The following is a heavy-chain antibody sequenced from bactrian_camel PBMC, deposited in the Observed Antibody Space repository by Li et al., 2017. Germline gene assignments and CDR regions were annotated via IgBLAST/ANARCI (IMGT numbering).Heavy chain of an antibody. CDR2: LETNGIA. Sequence: VQLVESGGGSVQAGGSLRLSCSASGNTDSTKCMGWFRQAPGGERERVARLETNGIATVAEAVRGRFRISVDSAKSALYLQMDNLKPEDTAVYYCAAVRAPNCYKTDWTTDGRWGQGTQVTVS. V-gene: IGHV3S53*01. D-gene: IGHD3*01. J-gene: IGHJ4*01. CDR1: GNTDSTKC. CDR3: AAVRAPNCYKTDWTTDGR.